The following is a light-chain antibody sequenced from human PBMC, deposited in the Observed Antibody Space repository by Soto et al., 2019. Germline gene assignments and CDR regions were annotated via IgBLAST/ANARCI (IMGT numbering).Light chain of an antibody. CDR2: GGS. CDR3: PQYNKWPLFT. Sequence: EIVMTQSPDILSVSPGERATLSCRASQSISSNLAWYQQRPGQSPRLLIYGGSTRATGIAARFRGSGSGTDFPLTISSLQSEDFAIHSCPQYNKWPLFTFGPGTRVDLQ. CDR1: QSISSN. V-gene: IGKV3-15*01. J-gene: IGKJ3*01.